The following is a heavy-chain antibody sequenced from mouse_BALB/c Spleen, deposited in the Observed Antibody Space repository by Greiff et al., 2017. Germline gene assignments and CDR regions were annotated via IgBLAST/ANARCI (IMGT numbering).Heavy chain of an antibody. CDR2: IWAGGST. J-gene: IGHJ4*01. Sequence: QVQLQQSGPGLVAPSQSLSITCTVSGFSLTSYGVHWVRQPPGKGLEWLGVIWAGGSTNYNSALMSRLSISKDNSKSQVFLKMNSLQTDDTAMYYCARDGGLITTARGAMDYWGQGTSVTVSS. V-gene: IGHV2-9*02. D-gene: IGHD1-2*01. CDR3: ARDGGLITTARGAMDY. CDR1: GFSLTSYG.